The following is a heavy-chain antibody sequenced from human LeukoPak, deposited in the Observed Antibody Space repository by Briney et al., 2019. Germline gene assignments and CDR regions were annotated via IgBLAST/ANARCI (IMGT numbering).Heavy chain of an antibody. CDR2: LYYSGTT. CDR3: ARDQSGSYPD. D-gene: IGHD1-26*01. Sequence: SETLSLTCTVSGGSISNYYWSWIRQPPGKGLEWIGYLYYSGTTNYNPSLKSRVTISVDTSKNQFSLKLSSVTAADTAVYYCARDQSGSYPDWGQGTLVTVSS. J-gene: IGHJ4*02. V-gene: IGHV4-59*12. CDR1: GGSISNYY.